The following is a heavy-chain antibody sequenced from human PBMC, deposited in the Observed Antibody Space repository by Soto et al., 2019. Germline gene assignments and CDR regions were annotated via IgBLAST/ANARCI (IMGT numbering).Heavy chain of an antibody. CDR1: GYTFTSYD. V-gene: IGHV1-8*01. J-gene: IGHJ6*03. CDR3: ARGEDHYYYYMNV. Sequence: ASVKVSCKAPGYTFTSYDISCVRQATGQGLEWMGWMNPNSGNTGYAQKFQGRVTMTRNTSISTAYMELSSLRSEDTAVFYCARGEDHYYYYMNVWGKGTTVTVSS. CDR2: MNPNSGNT.